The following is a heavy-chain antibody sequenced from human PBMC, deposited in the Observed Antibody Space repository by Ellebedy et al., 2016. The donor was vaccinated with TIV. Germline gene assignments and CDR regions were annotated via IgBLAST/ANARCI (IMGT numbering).Heavy chain of an antibody. CDR3: ARDQWLGRVYYFDY. D-gene: IGHD6-19*01. Sequence: GGSLRLSCAASGFTFSNYWMTWVRQAPGKGLEWVANIKQDGSERYYVDSVKGRFAISRDNAKNSLYLQMNSLGDEDTAVYYCARDQWLGRVYYFDYWGQGTLVTVSS. V-gene: IGHV3-7*01. CDR1: GFTFSNYW. J-gene: IGHJ4*02. CDR2: IKQDGSER.